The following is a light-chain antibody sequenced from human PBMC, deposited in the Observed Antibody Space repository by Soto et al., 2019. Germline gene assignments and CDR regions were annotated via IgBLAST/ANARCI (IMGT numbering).Light chain of an antibody. Sequence: QAVVTQPPSVSGAPGQRVTISCTGSSSNIGAGYDVHWYQQLPGTAPKLLIYGNSNRPSGVPDRFSGSKSGTSASLAITGLQAEDEADYSCQSYDSSLSGSVFGGRTKLTVL. CDR3: QSYDSSLSGSV. CDR2: GNS. CDR1: SSNIGAGYD. V-gene: IGLV1-40*01. J-gene: IGLJ2*01.